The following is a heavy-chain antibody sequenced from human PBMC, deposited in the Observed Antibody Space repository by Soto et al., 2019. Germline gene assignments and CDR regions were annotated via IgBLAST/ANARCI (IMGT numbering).Heavy chain of an antibody. J-gene: IGHJ4*02. CDR2: IYYSGST. CDR3: ARVDCSGGSCRTATLHY. CDR1: GGSVSSGSYY. V-gene: IGHV4-61*01. D-gene: IGHD2-15*01. Sequence: SETLSLTCTVSGGSVSSGSYYWSWIRQPPGKGLEWIGYIYYSGSTNYNPSLKSRVTISVDTSKNQFSLKLSSVTAADTAVYYCARVDCSGGSCRTATLHYWGQGTLVTVSS.